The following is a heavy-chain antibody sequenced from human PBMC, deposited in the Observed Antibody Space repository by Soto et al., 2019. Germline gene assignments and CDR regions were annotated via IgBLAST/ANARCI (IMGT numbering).Heavy chain of an antibody. CDR3: ARDPGDSGYDFLFDY. Sequence: GGSLRLSCAASGFTFSDYYMSWIRQAPGKGLEWVSYISSSGSTIYYADSVKGRFIISRDNAKNSLYLQMNSLRAEDTAVYYCARDPGDSGYDFLFDYWGQGTLVTVSS. J-gene: IGHJ4*02. D-gene: IGHD5-12*01. V-gene: IGHV3-11*01. CDR1: GFTFSDYY. CDR2: ISSSGSTI.